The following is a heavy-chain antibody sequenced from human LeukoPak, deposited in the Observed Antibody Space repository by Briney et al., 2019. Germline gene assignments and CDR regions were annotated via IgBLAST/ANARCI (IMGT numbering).Heavy chain of an antibody. V-gene: IGHV4-59*08. CDR3: ARSDPYYYDSSDYYYYYGMDV. Sequence: SETLSLTCTVSGGSISNYYWSWIRQPPGKGLEWIGYIYSSGHTSYNPSLKNRDTISVDTSKNQFSLNLTSVTAADTAVYYCARSDPYYYDSSDYYYYYGMDVWGQGTTVTVSS. CDR1: GGSISNYY. CDR2: IYSSGHT. J-gene: IGHJ6*02. D-gene: IGHD3-22*01.